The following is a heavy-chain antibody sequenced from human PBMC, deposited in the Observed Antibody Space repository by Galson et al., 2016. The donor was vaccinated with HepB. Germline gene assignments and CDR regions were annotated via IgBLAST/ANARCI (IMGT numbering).Heavy chain of an antibody. CDR3: AIAGSSSMAQGWAYRMDV. CDR1: GYSFITYA. V-gene: IGHV1-3*01. D-gene: IGHD3-10*01. CDR2: INAGNGDT. J-gene: IGHJ6*02. Sequence: SVKVSCKASGYSFITYAMHWVRQAPGQRLEWMGWINAGNGDTKYSQKLQGRVTITRDTSASTAYMELSSLRSEDTAVYFCAIAGSSSMAQGWAYRMDVWGQGTTVTVSS.